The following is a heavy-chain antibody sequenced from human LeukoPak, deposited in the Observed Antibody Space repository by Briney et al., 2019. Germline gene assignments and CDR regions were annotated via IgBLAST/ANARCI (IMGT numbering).Heavy chain of an antibody. D-gene: IGHD3-16*02. Sequence: SETLSLTCAVYGGSFSDYYWSWIRQPPGKGLEWIGEINHRGTTNYHPPLKSRVTISVETSKNQFSLKLSSVTAADTAVYYCARDQVVMITFGGVIEQRYYGMDVWGQGTMVTVSS. J-gene: IGHJ6*02. CDR3: ARDQVVMITFGGVIEQRYYGMDV. CDR1: GGSFSDYY. V-gene: IGHV4-34*01. CDR2: INHRGTT.